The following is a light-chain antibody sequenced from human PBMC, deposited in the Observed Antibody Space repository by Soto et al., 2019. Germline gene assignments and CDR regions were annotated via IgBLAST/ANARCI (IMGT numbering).Light chain of an antibody. CDR2: GAS. CDR1: QSVSRN. J-gene: IGKJ1*01. V-gene: IGKV3-20*01. Sequence: EVVLTQSPATLSVSPGDRATHSCRASQSVSRNLAWYQQKPGQAPRLLIDGASSRATGIPDRFSGSGSGTDFTLTISRLEPEDLAVYYCQQYGSLVTFGQGTKVDIK. CDR3: QQYGSLVT.